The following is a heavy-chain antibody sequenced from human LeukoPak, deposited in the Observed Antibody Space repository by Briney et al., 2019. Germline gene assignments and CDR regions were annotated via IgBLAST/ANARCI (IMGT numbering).Heavy chain of an antibody. D-gene: IGHD3-9*01. J-gene: IGHJ4*02. CDR2: INNSGRTI. V-gene: IGHV3-48*03. CDR3: ARDLDWSADY. Sequence: PGGSLRLSCAASGFTFANHAMNWVRRAPGKGLEWIAYINNSGRTIYYADSMKGRLTISRDNAKSSLYLQVNSLRAEDTAIYYCARDLDWSADYWGQGIQLTVSS. CDR1: GFTFANHA.